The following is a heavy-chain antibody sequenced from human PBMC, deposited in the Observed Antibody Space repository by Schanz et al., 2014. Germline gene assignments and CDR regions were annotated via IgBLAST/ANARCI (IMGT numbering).Heavy chain of an antibody. CDR3: ARGEANWGQY. D-gene: IGHD7-27*01. Sequence: QVQLVQSGSELTRPGASVKVSGKASGYNFTTYTMNWVRQAPGQGLEWMGWINTNTGNPTYAQGFTGRFVFSLDTSVSTAYLQISFLKADDTAVFFCARGEANWGQYWGQGTLVTVSS. CDR2: INTNTGNP. CDR1: GYNFTTYT. J-gene: IGHJ4*02. V-gene: IGHV7-4-1*02.